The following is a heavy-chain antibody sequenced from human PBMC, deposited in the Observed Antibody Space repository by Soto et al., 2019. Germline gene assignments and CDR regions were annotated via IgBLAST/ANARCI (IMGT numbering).Heavy chain of an antibody. V-gene: IGHV3-33*03. Sequence: GGSLRLSCAASGFTFSSYGMHWVRQAPGKGLEWVAVISYNRSNKYYADSVKGRFTISRDNSKNTLYLQMNSLRAEDTAVYYCARPSTVMRYFQHWGQGTLVTVSS. CDR2: ISYNRSNK. CDR1: GFTFSSYG. J-gene: IGHJ1*01. CDR3: ARPSTVMRYFQH. D-gene: IGHD4-17*01.